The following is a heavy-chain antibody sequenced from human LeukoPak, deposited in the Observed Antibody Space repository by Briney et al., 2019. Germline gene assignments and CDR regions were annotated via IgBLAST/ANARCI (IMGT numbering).Heavy chain of an antibody. Sequence: ASETLSLTCIVSGYSISSGYYWGWIRQPPGKGLEWIGSVYHSESTYYNPSLKSRVTISVDTSMNQFSLKLSSVTTADTAVYYCARDATRLGNYFDYWGQGTLVSVSS. CDR3: ARDATRLGNYFDY. CDR2: VYHSEST. CDR1: GYSISSGYY. J-gene: IGHJ4*02. V-gene: IGHV4-38-2*02. D-gene: IGHD7-27*01.